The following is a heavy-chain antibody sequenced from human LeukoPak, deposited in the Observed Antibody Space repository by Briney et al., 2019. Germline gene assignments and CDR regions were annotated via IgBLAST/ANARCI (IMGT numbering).Heavy chain of an antibody. CDR3: ARHLPPFDP. J-gene: IGHJ5*02. Sequence: LETLSLTCTVSGGSISSYYWSWIRQPPGKGLEWIGYIYYSGSTNYNPSLKSRVTISVDTSKNQFSLKLSSVTAADTAVYYCARHLPPFDPWGQGTLVTVSS. CDR2: IYYSGST. CDR1: GGSISSYY. V-gene: IGHV4-59*08.